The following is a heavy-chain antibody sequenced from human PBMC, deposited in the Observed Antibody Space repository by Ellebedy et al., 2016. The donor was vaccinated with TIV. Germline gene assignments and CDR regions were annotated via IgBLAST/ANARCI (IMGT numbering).Heavy chain of an antibody. CDR2: INPSGGST. D-gene: IGHD3-10*01. J-gene: IGHJ4*02. CDR3: ARSTVRGKYYFDY. Sequence: AASVKVSCKASGYTFTSYYMHWVRQAPGLGLEWMGIINPSGGSTSYAQKFQGRITVTRDTSTSTLCMELSSLRSEDTAVYYCARSTVRGKYYFDYWGQGTLVTVSS. V-gene: IGHV1-46*01. CDR1: GYTFTSYY.